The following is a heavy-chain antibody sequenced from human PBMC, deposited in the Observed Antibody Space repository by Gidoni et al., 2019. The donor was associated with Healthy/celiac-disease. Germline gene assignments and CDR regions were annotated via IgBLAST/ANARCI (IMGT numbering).Heavy chain of an antibody. CDR3: AKQAPQPVIYSYSYWFDY. D-gene: IGHD5-18*01. CDR1: GFTFSSYA. Sequence: EVQLLESGGGLVQPGGSLRLSCAASGFTFSSYAMGWVRQAPGKGLEWVSAISGSGGSTYYADSVKGRFTISRDNSKNTLYLQMNSLRAEDTAVYYCAKQAPQPVIYSYSYWFDYWGQGTLVTVSS. CDR2: ISGSGGST. V-gene: IGHV3-23*01. J-gene: IGHJ4*02.